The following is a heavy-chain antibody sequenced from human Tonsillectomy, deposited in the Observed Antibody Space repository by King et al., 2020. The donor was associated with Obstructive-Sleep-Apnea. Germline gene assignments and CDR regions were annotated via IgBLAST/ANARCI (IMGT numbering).Heavy chain of an antibody. CDR1: GITFSSYA. J-gene: IGHJ4*02. D-gene: IGHD6-13*01. CDR2: IGGSGAST. Sequence: VQLVVSGGGLVQPGRSLRLSCAASGITFSSYAMTWVRQAPGKGLEWVSVIGGSGASTYYADSVKGRFTISRDNSKNTLYLQMNSLRAEDTAVYYCAKGPAQQLVPNYFDYWGQGTLVTVSS. V-gene: IGHV3-23*04. CDR3: AKGPAQQLVPNYFDY.